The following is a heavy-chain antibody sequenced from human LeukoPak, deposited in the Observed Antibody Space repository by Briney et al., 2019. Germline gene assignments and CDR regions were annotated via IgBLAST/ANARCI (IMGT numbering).Heavy chain of an antibody. CDR2: ISSSSSYI. CDR3: AGDFPKDYDILTGYLNFDY. J-gene: IGHJ4*02. V-gene: IGHV3-21*01. D-gene: IGHD3-9*01. CDR1: GFTFSSYS. Sequence: GGSLRLSCAASGFTFSSYSMNWVRQAPGKGPEWVSSISSSSSYIYYADSVKGRFTISRDNAKNSLYLQMNGLRAEDTAVYYCAGDFPKDYDILTGYLNFDYWGQGTLVTVSS.